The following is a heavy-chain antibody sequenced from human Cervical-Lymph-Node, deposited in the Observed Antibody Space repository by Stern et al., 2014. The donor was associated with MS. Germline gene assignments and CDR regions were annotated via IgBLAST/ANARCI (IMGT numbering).Heavy chain of an antibody. J-gene: IGHJ4*02. Sequence: QLQLQESGPGLVKPSETLSLTCTVSGGSISSSSYYWGWIRQPPGKGLEWIGSIYYSGSTYYNPSLKSRVTIPVDPSKTQFPLRLSSVTAADTAVYYCAWLPYYYDSSFDYWGQGTLVTVSS. D-gene: IGHD3-22*01. CDR2: IYYSGST. CDR3: AWLPYYYDSSFDY. CDR1: GGSISSSSYY. V-gene: IGHV4-39*01.